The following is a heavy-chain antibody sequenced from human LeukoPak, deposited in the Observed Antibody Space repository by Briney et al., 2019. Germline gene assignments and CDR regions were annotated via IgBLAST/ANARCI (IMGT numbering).Heavy chain of an antibody. CDR3: ASSVVTPYYFDY. V-gene: IGHV4-30-4*08. CDR1: GGSISSGDYY. J-gene: IGHJ4*02. Sequence: SQTLSLTCTVSGGSISSGDYYWRWIRQPPGKGLEWIGYIYYSGSTYYNPSLKSRVTISVDTSKNQFSLKLSSVTAADTAVYYCASSVVTPYYFDYWGQGTLVTVSS. CDR2: IYYSGST. D-gene: IGHD4-23*01.